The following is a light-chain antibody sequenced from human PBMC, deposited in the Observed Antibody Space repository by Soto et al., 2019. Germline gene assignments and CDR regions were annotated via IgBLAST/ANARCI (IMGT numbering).Light chain of an antibody. J-gene: IGLJ2*01. CDR3: SSYAGSNNVI. Sequence: QSVLTQPPSASGSPGQSITISCTGTSSDVGGYDYVSWYQQDPGKAPKLMIYEVNKRPSGVPDRFSGSKSGNTASLTVSGLQAEDEAEYFCSSYAGSNNVIFGGGTQLTVL. V-gene: IGLV2-8*01. CDR2: EVN. CDR1: SSDVGGYDY.